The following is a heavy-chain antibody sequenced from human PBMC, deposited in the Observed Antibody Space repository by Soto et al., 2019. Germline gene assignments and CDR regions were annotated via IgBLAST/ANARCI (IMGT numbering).Heavy chain of an antibody. V-gene: IGHV1-18*01. CDR1: GYTFTSYG. J-gene: IGHJ4*02. Sequence: ASVKVSCKASGYTFTSYGISWVRQAPGQGLEWMGWISAYNGNTNYAQKLQGRVTMTTDTSTSTAYMELRSLRSVDTAVYYCARDKRGEGYSGYWGQGTLVTSPQ. D-gene: IGHD6-13*01. CDR3: ARDKRGEGYSGY. CDR2: ISAYNGNT.